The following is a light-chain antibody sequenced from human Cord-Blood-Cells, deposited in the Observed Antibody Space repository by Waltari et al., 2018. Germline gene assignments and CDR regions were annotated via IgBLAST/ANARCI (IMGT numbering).Light chain of an antibody. V-gene: IGKV4-1*01. CDR1: QSVLYSANNKNY. CDR2: WAS. Sequence: DIVMTQSPEPLAGSLGARVTLTCKSSQSVLYSANNKNYLAWYQQKPGQPPKLLIYWASTRESGVPDRFSGSGSGTDFTLTISSLQAEDVAVYYCQQYYSTPWTFGQGTKVEIK. J-gene: IGKJ1*01. CDR3: QQYYSTPWT.